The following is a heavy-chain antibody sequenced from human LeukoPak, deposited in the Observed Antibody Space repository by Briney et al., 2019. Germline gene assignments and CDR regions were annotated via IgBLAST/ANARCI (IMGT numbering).Heavy chain of an antibody. CDR3: ARWRIAAAGWFDP. CDR1: GFTFITYG. V-gene: IGHV3-7*01. CDR2: IKQDGSEK. J-gene: IGHJ5*02. Sequence: GRSLRLSCAASGFTFITYGMHWVRQAPGKGLEWVANIKQDGSEKYYVASVKGRFTISRDNAKNSLYLQMNSLRAEDTAAYYCARWRIAAAGWFDPWGQGTLVTVSS. D-gene: IGHD6-13*01.